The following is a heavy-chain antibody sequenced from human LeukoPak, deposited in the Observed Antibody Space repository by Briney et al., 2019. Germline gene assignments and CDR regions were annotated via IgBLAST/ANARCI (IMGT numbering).Heavy chain of an antibody. Sequence: GGSLRLSCAASGFTFSSYWMSRVRQAPGKGLEWVANIKQDGSEKYYVDSVKGRFTISRDNSKNTLYLQMNSLRAEDTAVYYCAKAKRWLIYFDYWGQGTLVTVSS. CDR2: IKQDGSEK. CDR3: AKAKRWLIYFDY. D-gene: IGHD5-12*01. J-gene: IGHJ4*02. V-gene: IGHV3-7*03. CDR1: GFTFSSYW.